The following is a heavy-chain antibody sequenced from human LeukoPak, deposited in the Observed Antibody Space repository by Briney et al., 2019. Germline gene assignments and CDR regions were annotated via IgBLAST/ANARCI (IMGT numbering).Heavy chain of an antibody. CDR3: ARGGWLYFDY. V-gene: IGHV3-7*04. J-gene: IGHJ4*02. CDR2: IKEDGSKI. D-gene: IGHD6-19*01. Sequence: GGSLRLSCAASGFTFSSYWMSWVRQAPGKGLEWVANIKEDGSKIYYVDSVKGRFTISRDNTKSSLYLRMNSLRAEDTAVYYCARGGWLYFDYRGQGTLVTVSS. CDR1: GFTFSSYW.